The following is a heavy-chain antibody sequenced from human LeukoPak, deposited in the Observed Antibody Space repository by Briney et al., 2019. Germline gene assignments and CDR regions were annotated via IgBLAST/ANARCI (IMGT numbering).Heavy chain of an antibody. D-gene: IGHD1-26*01. V-gene: IGHV3-30*04. J-gene: IGHJ4*02. CDR1: GFTFSSYA. CDR3: ASGSYFIY. CDR2: ISYDGSNK. Sequence: GGSLRLSCAASGFTFSSYAMHWVRQAPGKGLEWVAVISYDGSNKYYADSVKGRFTISRDNSKNTLYLQMNSLRAEDTAVYYCASGSYFIYWGQGTLVTVSS.